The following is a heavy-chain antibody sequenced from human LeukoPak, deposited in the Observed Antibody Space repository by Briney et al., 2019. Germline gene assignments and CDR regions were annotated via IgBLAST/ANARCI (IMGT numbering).Heavy chain of an antibody. CDR1: GFTLSSYA. V-gene: IGHV3-30-3*01. Sequence: PGGSLRLSCAASGFTLSSYAMHWVRQAPGKGLEWVAVISYDGSNKYYADSVKGRFTISRDNSKNTLYLQMNSLRAEDTAVYYCARDYYYDSSGYPSYFDYWGQGTLVTASS. J-gene: IGHJ4*02. CDR2: ISYDGSNK. D-gene: IGHD3-22*01. CDR3: ARDYYYDSSGYPSYFDY.